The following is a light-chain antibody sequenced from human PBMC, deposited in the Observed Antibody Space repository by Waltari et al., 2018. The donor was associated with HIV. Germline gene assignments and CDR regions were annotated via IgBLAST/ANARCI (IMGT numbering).Light chain of an antibody. CDR3: QSADSSGTYV. V-gene: IGLV3-25*03. J-gene: IGLJ1*01. CDR1: ALQTKY. Sequence: SYHLNQPPSVSVPPGPTATLTCSGHALQTKYAIWYQQKAGHAPVMVIFKDTERPSGMPYRISGSSSGTTVTLTISEVQAEDEADYYCQSADSSGTYVFGSGTKVTVL. CDR2: KDT.